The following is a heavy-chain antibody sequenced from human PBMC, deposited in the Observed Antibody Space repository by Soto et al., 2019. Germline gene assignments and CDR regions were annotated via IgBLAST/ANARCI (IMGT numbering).Heavy chain of an antibody. D-gene: IGHD6-19*01. J-gene: IGHJ6*02. CDR1: GADINTYS. Sequence: SSETLSLTCSVSGADINTYSWTWIRQPAGKGLEWIGRIYTSASINYNPSLRGRVTLSVDTSTNQVSLKLASVTAADTAVYYCARDREAGYNFYYGMDVWGQGTTVTVSS. V-gene: IGHV4-4*07. CDR3: ARDREAGYNFYYGMDV. CDR2: IYTSASI.